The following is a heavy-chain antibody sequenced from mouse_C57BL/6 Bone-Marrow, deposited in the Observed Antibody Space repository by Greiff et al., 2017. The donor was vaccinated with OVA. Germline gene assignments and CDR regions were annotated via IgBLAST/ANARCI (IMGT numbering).Heavy chain of an antibody. CDR3: ARHEDGYYASYFDY. J-gene: IGHJ2*01. CDR1: GYAFSSSW. CDR2: IYPGDGDT. Sequence: QVQLKASGPELVKPGASVKISCKASGYAFSSSWMNWVKQRPGKGLEWIGRIYPGDGDTNYNGKFKGKATLPADKSSSTAYMQLSSLTSEDSAVYVCARHEDGYYASYFDYWGQGTTLTVSS. D-gene: IGHD2-3*01. V-gene: IGHV1-82*01.